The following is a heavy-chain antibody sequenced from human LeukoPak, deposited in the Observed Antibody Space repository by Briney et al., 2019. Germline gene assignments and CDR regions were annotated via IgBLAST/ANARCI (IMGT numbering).Heavy chain of an antibody. CDR1: GGSISSYY. D-gene: IGHD2-2*01. Sequence: PSETLSLTCTVSGGSISSYYWSWIRQPPGKGLEWIGYTYYSGSTNYNPSLKSRVTISVDTSKNQFSLKLSSVTAADTAVYYCARGVVVPAAIIDPWGQGTLVTVSS. CDR3: ARGVVVPAAIIDP. J-gene: IGHJ5*02. V-gene: IGHV4-59*01. CDR2: TYYSGST.